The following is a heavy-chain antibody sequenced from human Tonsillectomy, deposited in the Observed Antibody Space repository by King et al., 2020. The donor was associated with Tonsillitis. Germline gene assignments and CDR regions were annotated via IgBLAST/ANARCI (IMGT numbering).Heavy chain of an antibody. Sequence: VQLVESGGGLVQPGGSLRLSCAASGFTFSNYWMSWVRQAPGKGLEWVANIKQDGSEKYYVDSVKGRFTISRDNAKNSLYLQMNSLRAEDTAVYYCARDRGSPMKWELFSFDYWGQGTLVTVSS. J-gene: IGHJ4*02. D-gene: IGHD1-26*01. CDR3: ARDRGSPMKWELFSFDY. CDR2: IKQDGSEK. V-gene: IGHV3-7*03. CDR1: GFTFSNYW.